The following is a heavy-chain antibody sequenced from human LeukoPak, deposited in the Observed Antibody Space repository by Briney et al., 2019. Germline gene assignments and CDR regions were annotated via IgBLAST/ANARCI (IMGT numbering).Heavy chain of an antibody. J-gene: IGHJ4*02. CDR3: TTVSGTSGGASHF. CDR1: KFSFNNYW. V-gene: IGHV3-7*01. Sequence: PGGSLRLSRVGSKFSFNNYWMNWVRQAPGKGLEWVANIKPDASEKSYVDSVKGRFTISRDNAENSLYLQMSSLRAEDTATYYCTTVSGTSGGASHFWGQGTLVTVSS. CDR2: IKPDASEK. D-gene: IGHD6-25*01.